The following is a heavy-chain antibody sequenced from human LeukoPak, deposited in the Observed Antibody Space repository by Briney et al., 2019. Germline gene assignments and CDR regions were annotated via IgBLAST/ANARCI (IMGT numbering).Heavy chain of an antibody. CDR1: GGTFSSYA. J-gene: IGHJ1*01. D-gene: IGHD6-13*01. CDR2: IIPIFGTA. V-gene: IGHV1-69*13. Sequence: SVKVSCKASGGTFSSYAISWVRQAPGQGLEWMGGIIPIFGTANYAQKFQGRVTITADESTSTAYMELSSLRSEDTAVYYCAKDRRQQQLVPQYFQHWGQGTLVTVSS. CDR3: AKDRRQQQLVPQYFQH.